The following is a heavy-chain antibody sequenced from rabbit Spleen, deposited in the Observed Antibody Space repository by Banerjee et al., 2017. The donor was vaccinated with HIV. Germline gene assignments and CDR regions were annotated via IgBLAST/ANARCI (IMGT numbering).Heavy chain of an antibody. Sequence: QSLEESGGDLVKPGASLTLTCTASGVSFSNNQYICWVRQAPGKGPEWIGCIYPDGSGSTAYASWVNGRFTISRSTSLATVTLQVTSLTVADTATYFCARTLGGMALWGPGTLVTVS. CDR2: IYPDGSGST. V-gene: IGHV1S40*01. CDR1: GVSFSNNQY. J-gene: IGHJ6*01. CDR3: ARTLGGMAL.